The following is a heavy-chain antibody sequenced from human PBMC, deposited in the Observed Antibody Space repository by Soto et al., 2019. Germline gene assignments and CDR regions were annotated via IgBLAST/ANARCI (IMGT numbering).Heavy chain of an antibody. D-gene: IGHD3-10*01. CDR2: IIPIFGTA. CDR3: ARSDHLSETLDY. V-gene: IGHV1-69*13. CDR1: GGTFSSYA. Sequence: ASVKVSCKASGGTFSSYAISWVRQAPGQGLEWMGGIIPIFGTANYAQKFQGRVTITADESTSTAYMELSSLRSEDTAVYYCARSDHLSETLDYWGQGTLVTVSS. J-gene: IGHJ4*02.